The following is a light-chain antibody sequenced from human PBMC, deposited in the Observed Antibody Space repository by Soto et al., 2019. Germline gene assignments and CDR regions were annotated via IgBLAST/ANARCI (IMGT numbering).Light chain of an antibody. J-gene: IGKJ2*01. CDR1: HSVSSTY. CDR2: GAS. V-gene: IGKV3-20*01. CDR3: QQYGSSPPYT. Sequence: EIVMTQSPATLSVSPGERVTLSCRASHSVSSTYLAWYQQNPGQAPRLLLYGASSRATGIPDRFSGSGSGTDSTLTTSSLEPADFAVYYCQQYGSSPPYTFGQGTKLEIK.